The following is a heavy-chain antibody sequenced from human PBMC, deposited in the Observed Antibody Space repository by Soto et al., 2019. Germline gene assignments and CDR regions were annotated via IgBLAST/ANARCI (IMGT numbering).Heavy chain of an antibody. D-gene: IGHD6-13*01. Sequence: XGSLRLSCAASGFTFSSYGMHWVRQAPGKGLEWVAVIWYDGSNKYYADSVKGRFTISRDNSKNTLYLQMNSLRAEDTAVYYCARDRIANRWYFDYWGQGTLVTAPQ. J-gene: IGHJ4*02. CDR2: IWYDGSNK. CDR1: GFTFSSYG. V-gene: IGHV3-33*01. CDR3: ARDRIANRWYFDY.